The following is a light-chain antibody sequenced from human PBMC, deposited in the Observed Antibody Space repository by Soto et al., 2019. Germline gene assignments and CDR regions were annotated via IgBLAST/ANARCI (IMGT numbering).Light chain of an antibody. CDR3: AACDDSLNGPV. CDR2: SNN. J-gene: IGLJ3*02. V-gene: IGLV1-44*01. CDR1: SSNIGSNT. Sequence: QSALTQPPSASGTPGQRVTISCSGSSSNIGSNTVNWYQQLPGTAPKLLIYSNNQRPSGVPDRFSGSKSGTSASLAISGLQSEDEADYYGAACDDSLNGPVFGGGTKLTVL.